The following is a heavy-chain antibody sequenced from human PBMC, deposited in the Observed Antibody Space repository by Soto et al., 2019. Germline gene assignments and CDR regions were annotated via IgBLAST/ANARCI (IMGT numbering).Heavy chain of an antibody. CDR3: ARDPPYCSSTSCYYYYYGMDV. D-gene: IGHD2-2*01. CDR1: GFTFDDYG. J-gene: IGHJ6*02. V-gene: IGHV3-20*04. Sequence: EVQLVESGGGVVRPGGSLRLSCAASGFTFDDYGMSWVRQAPGKGLEWVSGINWNGGSTGYADSVKGRFTISRDNAKNSLYLQMNSVRAEDTALYYCARDPPYCSSTSCYYYYYGMDVWGQGTTVTVSS. CDR2: INWNGGST.